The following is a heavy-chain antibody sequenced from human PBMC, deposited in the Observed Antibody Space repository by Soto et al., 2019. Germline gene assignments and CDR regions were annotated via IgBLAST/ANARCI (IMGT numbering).Heavy chain of an antibody. CDR3: ARGYCSGGSCYRADP. CDR2: ISAYNGNT. D-gene: IGHD2-15*01. J-gene: IGHJ5*02. Sequence: GASVKVSCKASGYTFTSYGISWVRQAPGQGLEWMGWISAYNGNTNYAQKLQGRVTMTTDTSTSTAYMELRSLRSDDTAVYYCARGYCSGGSCYRADPWGQGTLVTVS. CDR1: GYTFTSYG. V-gene: IGHV1-18*01.